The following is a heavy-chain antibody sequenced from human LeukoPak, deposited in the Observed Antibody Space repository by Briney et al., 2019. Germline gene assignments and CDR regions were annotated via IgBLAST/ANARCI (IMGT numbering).Heavy chain of an antibody. CDR3: ARRRSSSITMIVVVRAPYYYMDV. J-gene: IGHJ6*03. Sequence: KSSETLSLTCAVYGGSFSGYYWSWVRQPPGKGLEWIGEINHSGSTNYNPSLKSGVTISVDTSKNQFSLKLSSVTAADTAVYYCARRRSSSITMIVVVRAPYYYMDVWGKGTTVTISS. V-gene: IGHV4-34*01. CDR1: GGSFSGYY. CDR2: INHSGST. D-gene: IGHD3-22*01.